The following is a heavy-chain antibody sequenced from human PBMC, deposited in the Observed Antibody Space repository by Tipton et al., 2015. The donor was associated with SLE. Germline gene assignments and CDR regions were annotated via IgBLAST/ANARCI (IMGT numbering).Heavy chain of an antibody. V-gene: IGHV4-59*01. CDR2: IYYSGST. J-gene: IGHJ2*01. D-gene: IGHD1-1*01. CDR3: ARYNGFYSYWYFDL. CDR1: GGSISSDY. Sequence: TLSLTCTVSGGSISSDYWSWIRQPPGKGLEWIGYIYYSGSTNYNPSLKSRVTISVDTSKNQFSLKLSSVTAADTAVYYCARYNGFYSYWYFDLWGRGTLVTVSS.